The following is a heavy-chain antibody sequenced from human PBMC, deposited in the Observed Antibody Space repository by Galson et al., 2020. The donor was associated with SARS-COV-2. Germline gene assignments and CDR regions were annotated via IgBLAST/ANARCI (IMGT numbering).Heavy chain of an antibody. CDR3: ARAESGSLGGIIGKGNYYYNIQV. J-gene: IGHJ6*03. D-gene: IGHD3-16*02. V-gene: IGHV4-59*01. Sequence: SETLSLTCTVSGASITSYDWCWIRQPPGKGLEWIGHIYFSGDTKYSPSLKSRVTMSLDKSKNQFSLRMSSVTAADTAVYYCARAESGSLGGIIGKGNYYYNIQVWGKGTTVTVSS. CDR2: IYFSGDT. CDR1: GASITSYD.